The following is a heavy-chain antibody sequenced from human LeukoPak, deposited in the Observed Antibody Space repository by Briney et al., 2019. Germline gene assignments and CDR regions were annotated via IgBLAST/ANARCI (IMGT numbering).Heavy chain of an antibody. Sequence: ASVKASCKVSGYTLTELSMHWVRQAPGKGLEWVGGFDPEDGETIYAQKFQGRVTMTEDTSTDTAYMDLSSLRSEDTAVYYCATDRAISMVRIFDYWGQGTLVTVSS. J-gene: IGHJ4*02. CDR1: GYTLTELS. D-gene: IGHD3-10*01. V-gene: IGHV1-24*01. CDR2: FDPEDGET. CDR3: ATDRAISMVRIFDY.